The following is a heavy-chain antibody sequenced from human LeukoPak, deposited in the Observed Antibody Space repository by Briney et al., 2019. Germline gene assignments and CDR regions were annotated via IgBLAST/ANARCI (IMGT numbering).Heavy chain of an antibody. Sequence: GGSLRLSCAASGFTFSDYYMSWIRQAPGKGLEWVSYISSSGNIVYYTDSVKGRFTISRDNAKNSLYLQMNSLRAEDTAVYYCARDRGSSSWFPMYYFDYWGQGTLVTVSS. CDR2: ISSSGNIV. V-gene: IGHV3-11*04. D-gene: IGHD6-13*01. J-gene: IGHJ4*02. CDR1: GFTFSDYY. CDR3: ARDRGSSSWFPMYYFDY.